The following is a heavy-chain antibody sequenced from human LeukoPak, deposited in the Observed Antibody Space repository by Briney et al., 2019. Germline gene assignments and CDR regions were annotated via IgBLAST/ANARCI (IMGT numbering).Heavy chain of an antibody. V-gene: IGHV3-21*01. J-gene: IGHJ4*02. Sequence: GGSLRLSCSASGFSFSDYNMNWVRQAPGKGLEWVSSISGLSSYTYYGESVKGRFSISRDNAKNSLYLQMNSLGAEDTATYYCGRAFPPLRTSSAGDLWGQGILVTVSS. CDR3: GRAFPPLRTSSAGDL. CDR1: GFSFSDYN. CDR2: ISGLSSYT. D-gene: IGHD3-16*01.